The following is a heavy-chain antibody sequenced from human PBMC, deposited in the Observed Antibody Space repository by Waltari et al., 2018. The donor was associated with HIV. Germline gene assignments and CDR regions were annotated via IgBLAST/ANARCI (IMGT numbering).Heavy chain of an antibody. CDR1: GFTFSSYA. CDR3: AKGNYDVLTGYYGPSFEY. J-gene: IGHJ4*02. D-gene: IGHD3-9*01. V-gene: IGHV3-64D*06. Sequence: EVELVESGGTLVQPGGSLRLSCSASGFTFSSYAIHWVRQTPGKVLEYVSAIIGDGHSTYYAGSLKGRFTITRDNSKNTVWLQMRSLRAEDTAVYYCAKGNYDVLTGYYGPSFEYWGQGTLVTVSS. CDR2: IIGDGHST.